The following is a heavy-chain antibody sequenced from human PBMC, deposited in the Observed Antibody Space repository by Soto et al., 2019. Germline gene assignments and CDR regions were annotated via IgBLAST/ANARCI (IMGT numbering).Heavy chain of an antibody. Sequence: QVQLRESGPGLVKPSQTLSLTCTVSGGSINSGGYYWNWIRQHPGKGLEWIGYMYYSGSTYYTPFLGSRVIISADTSENHFSLKLGSVAAADTAVYFCARGYRQSGYSSSWVFDYWGQGTLVNVSS. CDR2: MYYSGST. CDR1: GGSINSGGYY. D-gene: IGHD6-13*01. CDR3: ARGYRQSGYSSSWVFDY. J-gene: IGHJ4*02. V-gene: IGHV4-31*03.